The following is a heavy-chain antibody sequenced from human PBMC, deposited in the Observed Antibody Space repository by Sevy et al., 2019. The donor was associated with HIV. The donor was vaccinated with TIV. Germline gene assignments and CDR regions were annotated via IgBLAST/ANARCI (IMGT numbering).Heavy chain of an antibody. Sequence: GGSLRLSCAASAFIFSNYNMNWVRQAPGKGLEWVAVISYDGSNQDYADSVKGRFTISRDNSKNTLYLQMNSLRVEDTAVYYCARFPPERAFDIWGQGTMVTVSS. CDR3: ARFPPERAFDI. J-gene: IGHJ3*02. CDR1: AFIFSNYN. CDR2: ISYDGSNQ. V-gene: IGHV3-30*03.